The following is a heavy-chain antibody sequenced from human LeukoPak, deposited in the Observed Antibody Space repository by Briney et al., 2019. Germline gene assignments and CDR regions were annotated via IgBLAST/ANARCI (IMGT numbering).Heavy chain of an antibody. CDR1: GFTFSSYE. Sequence: GGSLRLSCAASGFTFSSYEMNWVRQAPGKGLEWVSYISSSGSTIYYADSVKGRFTISRDNAKNSLYLQMNSLRAEDTAVYYCAREHYDFWSGPLPGYFDYWGQGTLVTVSS. V-gene: IGHV3-48*03. CDR2: ISSSGSTI. J-gene: IGHJ4*02. CDR3: AREHYDFWSGPLPGYFDY. D-gene: IGHD3-3*01.